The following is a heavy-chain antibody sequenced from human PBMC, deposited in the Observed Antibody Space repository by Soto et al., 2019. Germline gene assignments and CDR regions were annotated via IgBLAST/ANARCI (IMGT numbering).Heavy chain of an antibody. CDR1: GFTLNTYW. J-gene: IGHJ6*02. D-gene: IGHD6-6*01. CDR2: RKQDGRER. V-gene: IGHV3-7*03. CDR3: ARPRSSSYYYYYALDV. Sequence: EVQLVESGGGLVQPGGSLRLSCVASGFTLNTYWMRGVRQAPGKGLECVANRKQDGRERYYVDSVKGRFTISRDNAKNSLYLQMNSLRAEDTAVYYCARPRSSSYYYYYALDVWGQGTTVTVSS.